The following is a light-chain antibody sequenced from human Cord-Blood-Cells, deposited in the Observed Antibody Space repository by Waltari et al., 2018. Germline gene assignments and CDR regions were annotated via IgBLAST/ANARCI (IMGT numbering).Light chain of an antibody. J-gene: IGLJ1*01. Sequence: QSVLTQPPSASGTPGQRVTISCSGSSSNIGSNTVNWHQQLPGTAPKLLIYSNNQRPSGVPDRFSGSKSGTSASLAISGLQAEDEADYYCCSYAGSSTFYVFGTGTKVTVL. CDR1: SSNIGSNT. CDR2: SNN. CDR3: CSYAGSSTFYV. V-gene: IGLV1-44*01.